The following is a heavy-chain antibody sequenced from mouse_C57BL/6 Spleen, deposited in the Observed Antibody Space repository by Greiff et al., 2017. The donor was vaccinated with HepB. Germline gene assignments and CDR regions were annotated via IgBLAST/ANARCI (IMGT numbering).Heavy chain of an antibody. CDR3: ARQLGRYYFDY. J-gene: IGHJ2*01. CDR2: IYPGSGNT. D-gene: IGHD4-1*02. Sequence: VQRVESGAELVRPGASVKLSCKASGYTFTDYYINWVKQRPGQGLEWIARIYPGSGNTYYNEKFKGKATLTAEKSSSTAYMQLSSLTSEDSAVYFCARQLGRYYFDYWGQGTTLTVSS. V-gene: IGHV1-76*01. CDR1: GYTFTDYY.